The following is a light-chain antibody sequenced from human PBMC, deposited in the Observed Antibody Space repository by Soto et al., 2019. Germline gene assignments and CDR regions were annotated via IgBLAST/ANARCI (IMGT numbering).Light chain of an antibody. Sequence: QSVLTQPPSVSGAPGQTVTISCTGSSSNIGAGYDVHWYQQLPRTAPKLLIYNKNNRPSGVPDRFSGSKSGTSASLAITGLQADDEADYYCQSYDSSLSGSVIFGGGTKLTVL. CDR2: NKN. J-gene: IGLJ2*01. V-gene: IGLV1-40*01. CDR1: SSNIGAGYD. CDR3: QSYDSSLSGSVI.